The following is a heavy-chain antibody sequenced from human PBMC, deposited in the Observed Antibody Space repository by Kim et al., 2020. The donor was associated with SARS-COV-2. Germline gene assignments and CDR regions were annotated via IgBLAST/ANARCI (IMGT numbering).Heavy chain of an antibody. CDR3: AKDGCSSTSCSLVY. V-gene: IGHV3-30*18. CDR1: GFTFSSYG. CDR2: ISYDGSNK. J-gene: IGHJ4*02. Sequence: GGSLRLSCAASGFTFSSYGMHWVRQAPGKGLEWVAVISYDGSNKYYADSVKGRFTISRDNSKNTLYLQMNSLRAEDTAVYYCAKDGCSSTSCSLVYLGQGTLVTVSS. D-gene: IGHD2-2*01.